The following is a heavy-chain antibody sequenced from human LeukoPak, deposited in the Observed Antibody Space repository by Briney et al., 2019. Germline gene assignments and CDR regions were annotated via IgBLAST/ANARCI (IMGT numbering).Heavy chain of an antibody. J-gene: IGHJ4*02. D-gene: IGHD4-17*01. CDR3: ARDTVAITFDY. CDR2: IKQDGSDK. V-gene: IGHV3-7*04. Sequence: GGSLTLSCAASGFTFSNYCMSWVRQAPGKGLEWVANIKQDGSDKYYVDSVKGRFTISRDNAKNSLYLQMNSLRAEDTAVYYCARDTVAITFDYWGQGTVVTVSS. CDR1: GFTFSNYC.